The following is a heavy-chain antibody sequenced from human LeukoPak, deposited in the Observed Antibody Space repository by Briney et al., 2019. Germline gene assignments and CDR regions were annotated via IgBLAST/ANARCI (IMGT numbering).Heavy chain of an antibody. CDR1: GYSISSGYY. D-gene: IGHD1-26*01. Sequence: PSETLSLTCAVSGYSISSGYYWGWIRPPPGKGLEWMGSIYHTGSTSYRPSLESRVTISVDTSKNQFSLNLSSVTAADTAVYYCARVSRTTSYSMENYFDYWGQGILVTVSS. CDR3: ARVSRTTSYSMENYFDY. V-gene: IGHV4-38-2*01. J-gene: IGHJ4*02. CDR2: IYHTGST.